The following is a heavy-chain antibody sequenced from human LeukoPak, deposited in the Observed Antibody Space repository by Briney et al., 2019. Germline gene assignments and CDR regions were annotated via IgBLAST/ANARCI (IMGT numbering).Heavy chain of an antibody. J-gene: IGHJ4*02. D-gene: IGHD6-13*01. V-gene: IGHV1-18*01. CDR2: ISAYNGNT. CDR3: ARDGAGAAAGTPFDY. CDR1: GYTFTSYG. Sequence: ASVKVSCKASGYTFTSYGISWVRQAPGQGLEWMGWISAYNGNTNYAQKLQGRVTMTTDTSTSTAYMELRSLRSDDTAVYYCARDGAGAAAGTPFDYWGQGTLVTVSS.